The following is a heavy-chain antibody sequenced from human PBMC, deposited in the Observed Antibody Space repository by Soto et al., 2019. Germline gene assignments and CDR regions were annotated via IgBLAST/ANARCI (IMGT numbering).Heavy chain of an antibody. Sequence: QVQLVQSGAEVKKPGSSVKVSCKASGGTFSSYAISWVRQAPGQGLEWMGGIIPIFGTANYAQKFQGRVTITADESTGTAYMELSSLRSEDTAVYYCAEGIYDSSGYYADAFDIWGQGTMVTVSS. CDR3: AEGIYDSSGYYADAFDI. CDR1: GGTFSSYA. J-gene: IGHJ3*02. CDR2: IIPIFGTA. V-gene: IGHV1-69*01. D-gene: IGHD3-22*01.